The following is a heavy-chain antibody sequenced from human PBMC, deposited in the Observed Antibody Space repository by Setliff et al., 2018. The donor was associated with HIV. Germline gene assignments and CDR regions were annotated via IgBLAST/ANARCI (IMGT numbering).Heavy chain of an antibody. CDR2: INGGNAIT. Sequence: ASVKVSCKASGYSFSNYAIHWVRQAPGQGLEWMGWINGGNAITKSSQKFQGRVTFSRDTSASTAYMELSSLRSEDTAVYYCARDSAIVTTIIDHYYGMDVWGQGTTVTVSS. CDR3: ARDSAIVTTIIDHYYGMDV. D-gene: IGHD5-12*01. J-gene: IGHJ6*02. CDR1: GYSFSNYA. V-gene: IGHV1-3*01.